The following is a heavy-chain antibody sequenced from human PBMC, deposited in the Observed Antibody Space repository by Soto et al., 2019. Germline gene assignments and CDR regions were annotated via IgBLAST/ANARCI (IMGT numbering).Heavy chain of an antibody. CDR1: GGTFSSYA. V-gene: IGHV1-69*12. CDR2: IIPIFGTA. J-gene: IGHJ6*02. D-gene: IGHD3-10*01. Sequence: QVQLVQSGAEVKKPGSSVKVSCKASGGTFSSYAISWVRQAPGQGLEWMGGIIPIFGTANYAQKFQGRVTITADEATSTAYMELSSLRSEDTAVYYCARDPEYYYGSGSYYDYYGMDVWGQGTTVTVSS. CDR3: ARDPEYYYGSGSYYDYYGMDV.